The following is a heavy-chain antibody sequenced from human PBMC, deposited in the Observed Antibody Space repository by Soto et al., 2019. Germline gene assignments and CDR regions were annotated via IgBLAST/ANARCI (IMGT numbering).Heavy chain of an antibody. J-gene: IGHJ6*02. Sequence: KPGGSLRLSCAASGFTFSSYSMNWVRQAPGKGLEWVSSISSSSSYIYYADSVKGRFTISRDNAKNSLYLQMNSLRAEDTAVYYCARESGYCSSTSCPYYYYGMDVWGQGTTVTVSS. CDR2: ISSSSSYI. D-gene: IGHD2-2*01. CDR3: ARESGYCSSTSCPYYYYGMDV. V-gene: IGHV3-21*01. CDR1: GFTFSSYS.